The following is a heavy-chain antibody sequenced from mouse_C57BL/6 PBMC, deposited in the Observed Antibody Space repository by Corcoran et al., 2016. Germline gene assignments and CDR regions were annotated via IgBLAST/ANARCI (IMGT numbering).Heavy chain of an antibody. J-gene: IGHJ2*01. V-gene: IGHV1-26*01. CDR2: INPNNGGT. D-gene: IGHD1-1*01. Sequence: EVQLQQSVPELVKPGASVKISCKASGYTFTDSYMNWVKQSHGKSLEWIGDINPNNGGTSYNQKFKGKATLTVDKSSSTAYMELRSLTSEDSAVYYCARRVYYGSYFDYWGQGTTLTVSS. CDR1: GYTFTDSY. CDR3: ARRVYYGSYFDY.